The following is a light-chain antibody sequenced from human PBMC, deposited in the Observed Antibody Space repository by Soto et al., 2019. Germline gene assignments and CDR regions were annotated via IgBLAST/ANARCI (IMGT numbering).Light chain of an antibody. CDR2: GAS. CDR3: QQYGSSPLT. CDR1: QSVNNNY. J-gene: IGKJ4*01. Sequence: EIVLTQSAGILSLSPGERATLSFRASQSVNNNYLAWYQQKPGQAPRLLIYGASRRATGIPDRFSGSGSGTDFTLTISRLEPEDFAVYSCQQYGSSPLTFGGGTKVEIK. V-gene: IGKV3-20*01.